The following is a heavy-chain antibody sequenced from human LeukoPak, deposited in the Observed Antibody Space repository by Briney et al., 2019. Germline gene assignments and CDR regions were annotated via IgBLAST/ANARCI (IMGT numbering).Heavy chain of an antibody. D-gene: IGHD1-26*01. J-gene: IGHJ4*02. V-gene: IGHV4-30-2*01. Sequence: PSQTLSLTCAVSGGSISSGGYSWSWIRQPPGKGLEWIGYIYHSGSTNYNPSLKSRVTISVDKSKNQFSLKLSSVTAADTAVYYCAREPHGSAGSHRRPYWGQGTLVTVSS. CDR2: IYHSGST. CDR3: AREPHGSAGSHRRPY. CDR1: GGSISSGGYS.